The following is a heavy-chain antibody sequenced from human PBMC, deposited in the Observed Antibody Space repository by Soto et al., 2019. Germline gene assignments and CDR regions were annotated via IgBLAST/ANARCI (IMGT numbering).Heavy chain of an antibody. CDR3: ARDQNPSGSYRGIFDY. CDR2: IAYDGTNK. J-gene: IGHJ4*02. D-gene: IGHD1-26*01. V-gene: IGHV3-30-3*01. CDR1: GVNFSNHA. Sequence: GGSLRLSCAAAGVNFSNHAMHWVRQTPGKGLEWVAAIAYDGTNKYYADSVKGRFTIFRDNSKNTLYLPMNSLRAEDTAIYYCARDQNPSGSYRGIFDYWGRGTLVTVSS.